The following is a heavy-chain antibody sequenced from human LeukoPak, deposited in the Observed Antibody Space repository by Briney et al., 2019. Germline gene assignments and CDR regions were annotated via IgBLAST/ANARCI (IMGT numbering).Heavy chain of an antibody. CDR1: GGIFSSYA. CDR2: IIPIFGTA. Sequence: ASVKVSCKASGGIFSSYAISWVRQAPGQGLEWMGGIIPIFGTANYAQKFQGRVTITADKSTSTAYMELSSLRSEDTAVYYCAREVNMVRGVIIPSFDYWGQGTLVTVSS. J-gene: IGHJ4*02. CDR3: AREVNMVRGVIIPSFDY. V-gene: IGHV1-69*06. D-gene: IGHD3-10*01.